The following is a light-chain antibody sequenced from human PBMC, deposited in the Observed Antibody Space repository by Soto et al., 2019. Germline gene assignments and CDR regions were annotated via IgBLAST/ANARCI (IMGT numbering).Light chain of an antibody. CDR1: QSISSW. CDR3: QQYNSFSLT. J-gene: IGKJ4*01. V-gene: IGKV1-5*01. Sequence: DIQMTQSPSTLSASLGDRVTTTCRASQSISSWLAWYQQKQGKAPKLLIYDASSLESGVPSRFSGSGYGTEFNLTISSLQTDDFATYYCQQYNSFSLTFGGGTKVDIK. CDR2: DAS.